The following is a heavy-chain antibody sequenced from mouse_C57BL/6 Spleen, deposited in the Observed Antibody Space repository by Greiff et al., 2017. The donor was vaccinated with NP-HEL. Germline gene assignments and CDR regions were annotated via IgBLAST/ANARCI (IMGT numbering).Heavy chain of an antibody. CDR2: IYPSDSET. CDR1: GYTFTSYW. Sequence: QVQLQQPGAELVRPGSSVKLSCKASGYTFTSYWMDWVKQRPGQGLEWIGNIYPSDSETHYNQKFKDKATLTVDKSSSTAYMQLSSLTSEDSAVDYCAREDTTVAFDYWGQGTTLTVSS. CDR3: AREDTTVAFDY. J-gene: IGHJ2*01. D-gene: IGHD1-1*01. V-gene: IGHV1-61*01.